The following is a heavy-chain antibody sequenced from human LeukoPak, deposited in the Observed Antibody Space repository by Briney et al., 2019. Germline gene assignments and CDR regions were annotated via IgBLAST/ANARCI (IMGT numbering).Heavy chain of an antibody. CDR1: GYTFTSYG. CDR3: ARGSPYGDGANYFDY. V-gene: IGHV1-18*01. Sequence: ASVKVSCKASGYTFTSYGISWVRQAPGQGLEWMGWISAYNGNTNYAQKLQGRATMTTATSTSTAYMDLRSLRSDDTAVYYCARGSPYGDGANYFDYWGQGTLVTVSS. J-gene: IGHJ4*02. CDR2: ISAYNGNT. D-gene: IGHD4-17*01.